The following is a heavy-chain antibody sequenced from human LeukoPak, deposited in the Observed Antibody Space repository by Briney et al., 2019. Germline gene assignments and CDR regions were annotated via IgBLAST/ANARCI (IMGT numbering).Heavy chain of an antibody. CDR1: GYTFTGYY. Sequence: ASVKVSCKASGYTFTGYYMHWVRQAPGQGLEWMGWINPNSGGTNYAQKFQGRVTMTRDTSISTAYMELSRLRSDDTAVYYCARDGRGYSDYDFRYFDYWGQGTLVTVSS. V-gene: IGHV1-2*02. J-gene: IGHJ4*02. D-gene: IGHD5-12*01. CDR3: ARDGRGYSDYDFRYFDY. CDR2: INPNSGGT.